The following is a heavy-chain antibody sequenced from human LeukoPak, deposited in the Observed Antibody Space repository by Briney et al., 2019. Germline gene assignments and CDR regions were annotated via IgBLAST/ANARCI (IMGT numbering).Heavy chain of an antibody. V-gene: IGHV3-21*01. CDR3: ARDLYSSGWGGSFDY. Sequence: GGSLRLSCAASGFTFSSYSMNWVRQAPGKGLEWVSSISSSSTYISYADSVRGRFTISRDNSKNTQYLQMNSLRAEDTAVYYCARDLYSSGWGGSFDYWGQGTLVTVSS. CDR1: GFTFSSYS. D-gene: IGHD6-19*01. CDR2: ISSSSTYI. J-gene: IGHJ4*02.